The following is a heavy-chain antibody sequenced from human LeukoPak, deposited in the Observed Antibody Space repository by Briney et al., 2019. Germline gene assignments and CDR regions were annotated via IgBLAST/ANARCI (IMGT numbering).Heavy chain of an antibody. V-gene: IGHV4-30-2*01. Sequence: SETLSLTCAVSGGSISSGGYSWSWIRQPPGKGLEWIGYIYHSGSTYCNPSLKSRVTISVDRSKNQFSLKLSSVTAADTAVYYCARGTTAVSPVADIDYWGQGTLVTVSS. CDR2: IYHSGST. CDR1: GGSISSGGYS. J-gene: IGHJ4*02. CDR3: ARGTTAVSPVADIDY. D-gene: IGHD6-19*01.